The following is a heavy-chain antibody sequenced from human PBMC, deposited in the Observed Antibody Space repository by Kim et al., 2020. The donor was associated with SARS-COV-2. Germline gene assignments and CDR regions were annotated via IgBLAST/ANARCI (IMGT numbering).Heavy chain of an antibody. D-gene: IGHD3-3*01. CDR2: IYYSGST. J-gene: IGHJ4*02. CDR1: GGSISSGDYY. V-gene: IGHV4-30-4*01. CDR3: ARRQLKRITIFGVVIGGGYFDY. Sequence: SETLSLTCTVSGGSISSGDYYWSWIRQPPGKGLEWIGYIYYSGSTYYNLSLKSRVTISVDTSKNQFSLKLSSVTAADTAVYYCARRQLKRITIFGVVIGGGYFDYWGQGTLVIVSS.